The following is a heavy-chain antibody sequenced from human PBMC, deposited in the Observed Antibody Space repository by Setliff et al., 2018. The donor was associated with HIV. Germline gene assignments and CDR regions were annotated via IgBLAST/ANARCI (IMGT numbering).Heavy chain of an antibody. D-gene: IGHD6-19*01. V-gene: IGHV3-21*01. CDR3: AREPRILVAGQSAFDF. J-gene: IGHJ3*01. Sequence: GESLKISCAASGFTFSSSSMNWVRQAPGKGLEWVSSITSSSNYIYYADSVKGRFTISRDNAKNSLYLQMNSLRAEDTAMYYCAREPRILVAGQSAFDFWGQGTMVTVSS. CDR1: GFTFSSSS. CDR2: ITSSSNYI.